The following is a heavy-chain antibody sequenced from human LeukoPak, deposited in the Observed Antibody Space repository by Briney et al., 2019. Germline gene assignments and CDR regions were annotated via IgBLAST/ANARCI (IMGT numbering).Heavy chain of an antibody. CDR2: FYSGGNT. CDR1: GFTVSSNY. V-gene: IGHV3-53*01. CDR3: ASIEYSSSLGY. Sequence: GGSLRLSCAASGFTVSSNYMTWVRQAPGKGLEWVSIFYSGGNTYYADSVKGRFTISRDNAKNSLYLQMNSLRAEDTAVYYCASIEYSSSLGYWGQGTLVTVSS. D-gene: IGHD6-6*01. J-gene: IGHJ4*02.